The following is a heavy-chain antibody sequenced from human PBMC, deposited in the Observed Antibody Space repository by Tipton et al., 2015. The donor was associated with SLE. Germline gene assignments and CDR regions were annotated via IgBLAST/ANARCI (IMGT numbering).Heavy chain of an antibody. D-gene: IGHD3-22*01. CDR3: ARLTYYDSSGYYYYDY. Sequence: LRLSCAASGFTFSSYAMHWIRQPPGKGLEWVGYIYHDGSTYYNPSLKSRVTISIDRSASHFSLRLSSVTAADTAIYYCARLTYYDSSGYYYYDYWGQGTLVTVSS. CDR2: IYHDGST. V-gene: IGHV4-30-2*01. CDR1: GFTFSSYAM. J-gene: IGHJ4*02.